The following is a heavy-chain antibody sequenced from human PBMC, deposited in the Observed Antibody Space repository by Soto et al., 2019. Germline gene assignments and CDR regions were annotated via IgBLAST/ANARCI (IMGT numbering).Heavy chain of an antibody. CDR3: ARVLKSSGWDNDVFDI. V-gene: IGHV3-74*01. D-gene: IGHD6-19*01. Sequence: AGGSLRLSCGDSGFTFSNYGMHWVRQAPGKGLVWVSRIDTYGSATRYADSVKGRFTISRDNAKNTLYLQMNTLRAEDTAVYYCARVLKSSGWDNDVFDIWGQGTMVT. J-gene: IGHJ3*02. CDR1: GFTFSNYG. CDR2: IDTYGSAT.